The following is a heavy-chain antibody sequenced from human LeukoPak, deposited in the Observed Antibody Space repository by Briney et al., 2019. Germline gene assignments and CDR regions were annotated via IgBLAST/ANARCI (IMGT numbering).Heavy chain of an antibody. CDR1: GFTFDDYA. J-gene: IGHJ6*02. CDR2: ISSSSSTI. Sequence: GRSLRLSCAASGFTFDDYAMHWVRQAPGMGLEWVSYISSSSSTIYYADSVKGRFTISRDNAKNSLYLQMNSLRAEDTAVYFCARDWGIAAVYYYGMDVWGQGTTVTVSS. V-gene: IGHV3-48*04. D-gene: IGHD6-13*01. CDR3: ARDWGIAAVYYYGMDV.